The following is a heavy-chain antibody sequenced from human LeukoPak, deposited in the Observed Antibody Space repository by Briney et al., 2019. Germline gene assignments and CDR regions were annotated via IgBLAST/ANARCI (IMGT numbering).Heavy chain of an antibody. CDR3: ASYDSSGYYYF. CDR1: GYTFTSYD. J-gene: IGHJ4*02. Sequence: ASVKVSCKASGYTFTSYDINWVRQAPGQGLEWMGWISAYNGNTNYAQKLQGRVTMTTDTSTSTAYMELRSLRSDDTAVYYCASYDSSGYYYFWGQGTLVTVSS. D-gene: IGHD3-22*01. V-gene: IGHV1-18*01. CDR2: ISAYNGNT.